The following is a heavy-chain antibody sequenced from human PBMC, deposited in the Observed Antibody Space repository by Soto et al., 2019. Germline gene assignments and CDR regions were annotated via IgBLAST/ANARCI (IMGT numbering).Heavy chain of an antibody. V-gene: IGHV4-30-2*01. CDR1: GGSISSGGYS. CDR3: ARKMASSRSYEYWFDP. CDR2: IYHSGST. Sequence: QLQLQESGSGLVKPSQTLSLTCAVSGGSISSGGYSWSWIRQPPGKGLEWIGYIYHSGSTYYNPSLKSRVTISVDRSKNQFSLKLSSVTAADTAVYYCARKMASSRSYEYWFDPWGQGILVTVSS. J-gene: IGHJ5*02. D-gene: IGHD1-26*01.